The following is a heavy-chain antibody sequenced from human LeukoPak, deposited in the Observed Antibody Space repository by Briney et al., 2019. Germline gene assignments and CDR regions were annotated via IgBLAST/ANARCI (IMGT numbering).Heavy chain of an antibody. CDR2: MNPNSGNT. CDR3: ARGLKSSSSLVYGMDV. V-gene: IGHV1-8*01. CDR1: GYTFSNYD. D-gene: IGHD6-6*01. Sequence: ASVTVSCKASGYTFSNYDINWVRQVTGQGLEWMGWMNPNSGNTGYAQKFQGRVTMTRNTSISTAYMELSSLRSEDTAVYYCARGLKSSSSLVYGMDVWGQGTTVTVSS. J-gene: IGHJ6*02.